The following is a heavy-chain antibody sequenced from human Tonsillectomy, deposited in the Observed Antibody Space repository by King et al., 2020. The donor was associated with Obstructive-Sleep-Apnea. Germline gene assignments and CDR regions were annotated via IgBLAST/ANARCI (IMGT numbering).Heavy chain of an antibody. D-gene: IGHD7-27*01. CDR2: ISGSGDNT. CDR3: AKDAWGEYFQY. V-gene: IGHV3-23*04. Sequence: VQLVESGGGLVQPGGSLRLSCAASGFTFGNCAMSWVRQSPGKGLEWVSTISGSGDNTYYADSVKGRFTISRDNSKNTLYLQLSSLRVEDTALYYCAKDAWGEYFQYWGQGTLVTVSS. CDR1: GFTFGNCA. J-gene: IGHJ1*01.